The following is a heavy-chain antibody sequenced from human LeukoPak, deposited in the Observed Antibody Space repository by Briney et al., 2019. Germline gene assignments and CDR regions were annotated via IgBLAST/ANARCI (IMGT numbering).Heavy chain of an antibody. Sequence: PSETLSLTCSVSGDSISRSDSYWDWIRQPPGEGLEWIGTIYYSGRTCYSPSLESRVTMSVDTSNNQFSLNLRSVTAADTAVYYCARRHYYDGSGYLDWGQGTLLSVSS. J-gene: IGHJ1*01. D-gene: IGHD3-22*01. V-gene: IGHV4-39*01. CDR1: GDSISRSDSY. CDR2: IYYSGRT. CDR3: ARRHYYDGSGYLD.